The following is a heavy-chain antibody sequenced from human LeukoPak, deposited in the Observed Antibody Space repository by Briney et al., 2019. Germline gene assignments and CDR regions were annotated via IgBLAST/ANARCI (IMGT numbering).Heavy chain of an antibody. D-gene: IGHD1-26*01. CDR2: IYRGGST. Sequence: PGGSLRLSCAASGFTVSSNYMSWVRQAPGKGLEWVSVIYRGGSTYYADSVKGRFTISRDNSKNPLYLQMNSLRDEDTAVYYCARDRVGDRQRGDYWGRGTLVTDSS. V-gene: IGHV3-66*01. CDR3: ARDRVGDRQRGDY. CDR1: GFTVSSNY. J-gene: IGHJ4*02.